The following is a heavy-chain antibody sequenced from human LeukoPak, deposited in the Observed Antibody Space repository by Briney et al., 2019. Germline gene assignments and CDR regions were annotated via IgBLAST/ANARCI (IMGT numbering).Heavy chain of an antibody. CDR2: INWNGGST. D-gene: IGHD6-13*01. J-gene: IGHJ1*01. CDR1: GFTFDDYG. V-gene: IGHV3-20*04. CDR3: AKVGRAAGIAREYFQH. Sequence: GGSLRLSCAASGFTFDDYGMSWVRQAPGKGLEWVSGINWNGGSTGYADSVKGRFTISRDNAKNSLFLQMNSLRLEDTALYYCAKVGRAAGIAREYFQHWGQGTLVTVSS.